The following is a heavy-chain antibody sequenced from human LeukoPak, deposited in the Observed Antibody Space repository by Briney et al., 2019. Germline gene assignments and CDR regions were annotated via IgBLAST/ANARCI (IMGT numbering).Heavy chain of an antibody. CDR2: IRYDGSHK. V-gene: IGHV3-30*02. CDR1: GFTFSSYG. Sequence: GGSLRLSCAASGFTFSSYGMHWVRQAPGKGLEWVAFIRYDGSHKYYADSVKGRFTISRDNAKNSLYLQMNSLRAEDTAVYYCARGPSGWTNYFDYWGQGTLVTVSS. CDR3: ARGPSGWTNYFDY. D-gene: IGHD6-19*01. J-gene: IGHJ4*02.